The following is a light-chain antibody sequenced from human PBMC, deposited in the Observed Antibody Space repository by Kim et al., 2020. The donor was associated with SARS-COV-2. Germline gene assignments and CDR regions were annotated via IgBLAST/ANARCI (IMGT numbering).Light chain of an antibody. Sequence: VGPGKTARIPCGGNNIERKSVHWYQQKPGQAPVLAIYYDTDRPSGIPERFSGSNSGNTATLTISRVEAGDEADYYCQVWDSSSGYVFGTGTKVTVL. J-gene: IGLJ1*01. CDR3: QVWDSSSGYV. V-gene: IGLV3-21*04. CDR2: YDT. CDR1: NIERKS.